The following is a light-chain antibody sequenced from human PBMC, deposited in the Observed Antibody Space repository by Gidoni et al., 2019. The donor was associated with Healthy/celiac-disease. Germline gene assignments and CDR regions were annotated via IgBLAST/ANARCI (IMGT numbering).Light chain of an antibody. CDR3: QSYDSSHLV. J-gene: IGLJ2*01. Sequence: QSVLTQPPSVSGAPGQRVTIPCTGISSNIGAGYDVHWYQQLPGTAPKLLIYGNSNRPSGVPDRFSGSNSGTSASLAITGLQAEDEADYYCQSYDSSHLVFGGGTKLTVL. CDR2: GNS. V-gene: IGLV1-40*01. CDR1: SSNIGAGYD.